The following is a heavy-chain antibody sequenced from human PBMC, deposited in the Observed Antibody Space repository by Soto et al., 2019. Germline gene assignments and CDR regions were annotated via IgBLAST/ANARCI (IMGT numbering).Heavy chain of an antibody. Sequence: PSETLSLTCTVSGGSISSSSYYWGWIRQPPGRGLEWIGSIYYSGSTYYNPSLKSRVTISVDTSKNQFSLKLSSVTAADTAVYYCARLGYYDFWSGLNYYYYYGMDVWGQGTTVTVSS. D-gene: IGHD3-3*01. CDR1: GGSISSSSYY. J-gene: IGHJ6*02. CDR3: ARLGYYDFWSGLNYYYYYGMDV. V-gene: IGHV4-39*01. CDR2: IYYSGST.